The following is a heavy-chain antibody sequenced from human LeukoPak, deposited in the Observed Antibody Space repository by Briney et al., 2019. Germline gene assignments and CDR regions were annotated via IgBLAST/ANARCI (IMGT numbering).Heavy chain of an antibody. CDR3: ARAYYYGSGSYYHDY. D-gene: IGHD3-10*01. Sequence: PGGSLRLSCAASGFTFSGYWMHWVRRAPGKGLVWVSRIKTDGSSTSYADSVKGRFTISRDNAKNTLYLQMNSLRAEDTAVYYCARAYYYGSGSYYHDYWGQGTLVTVSS. V-gene: IGHV3-74*01. CDR1: GFTFSGYW. CDR2: IKTDGSST. J-gene: IGHJ4*02.